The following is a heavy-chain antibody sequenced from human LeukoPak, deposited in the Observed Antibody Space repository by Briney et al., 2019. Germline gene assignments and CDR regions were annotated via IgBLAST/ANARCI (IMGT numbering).Heavy chain of an antibody. J-gene: IGHJ4*02. CDR1: GFTFSSYG. CDR3: AKVQLGYCSGGSCYDY. Sequence: GGSLRLSCAASGFTFSSYGMHWVRQAPGKGLEWVAFIRYDGSNKYYADSVKGRFTISRDNSKNTLYLQMNSLRAEDTAVYYCAKVQLGYCSGGSCYDYWGQGTLVTVSS. D-gene: IGHD2-15*01. CDR2: IRYDGSNK. V-gene: IGHV3-30*02.